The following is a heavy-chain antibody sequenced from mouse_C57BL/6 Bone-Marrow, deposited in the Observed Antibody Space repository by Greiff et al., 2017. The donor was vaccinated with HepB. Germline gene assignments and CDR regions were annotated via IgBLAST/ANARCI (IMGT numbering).Heavy chain of an antibody. V-gene: IGHV3-3*01. CDR1: GFSINSDCY. CDR2: TFYSGIT. CDR3: ARSTGSYWYFDV. Sequence: EVQLQQSGPSLVRPSQTLSLTCTVTGFSINSDCYWIWIRQFPGNKLEYIGYTFYSGITYYNPSLESRTYITRDTSKNQFSLKLSSVTTEDTATYYCARSTGSYWYFDVWGTGTTVTVSS. J-gene: IGHJ1*03. D-gene: IGHD4-1*02.